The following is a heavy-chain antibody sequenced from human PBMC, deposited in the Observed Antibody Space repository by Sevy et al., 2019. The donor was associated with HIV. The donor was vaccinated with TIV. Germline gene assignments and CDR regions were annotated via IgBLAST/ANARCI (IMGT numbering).Heavy chain of an antibody. D-gene: IGHD3-22*01. J-gene: IGHJ4*02. CDR1: GYTLTQLS. Sequence: ASVKVSCKVSGYTLTQLSMHWVRQAPGKGLEWMGRLDPEDGETIYAQKFQGRVIMTEDTSTDTAYLELSSLRSEDTAVYYCATTRDYYSDSSGNIDYWGQGTLVTVSS. CDR3: ATTRDYYSDSSGNIDY. CDR2: LDPEDGET. V-gene: IGHV1-24*01.